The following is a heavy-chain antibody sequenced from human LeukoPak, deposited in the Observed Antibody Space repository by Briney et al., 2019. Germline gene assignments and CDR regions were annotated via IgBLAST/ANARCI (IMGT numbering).Heavy chain of an antibody. D-gene: IGHD5-24*01. CDR3: ARVDGYNLDY. J-gene: IGHJ4*02. CDR2: VSGSGGTI. Sequence: PGGSLRLSCAASGFTFTDYYMTWIRQAPGKGLQWVSSVSGSGGTIYYADSVKGRFTISRDNAKNSLYLQMNSLRAEDTAVYYCARVDGYNLDYWGQGTLVTVSS. CDR1: GFTFTDYY. V-gene: IGHV3-11*04.